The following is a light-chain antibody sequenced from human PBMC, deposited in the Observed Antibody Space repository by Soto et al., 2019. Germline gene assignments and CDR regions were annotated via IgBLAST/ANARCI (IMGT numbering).Light chain of an antibody. CDR2: EDS. J-gene: IGLJ1*01. CDR1: SSDVGGYNY. V-gene: IGLV2-14*01. Sequence: QSALTQPASVSGSPGQSITISCTGTSSDVGGYNYVSWYQQHPGKAPKLMIYEDSNRPSGVSNRFSGSKSGNTASLTISGLQQADEADYYFCCYFGSSSLVFGTGTKVTVL. CDR3: CCYFGSSSLV.